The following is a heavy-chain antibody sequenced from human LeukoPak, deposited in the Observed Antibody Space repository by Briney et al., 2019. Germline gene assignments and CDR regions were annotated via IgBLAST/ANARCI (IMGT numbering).Heavy chain of an antibody. Sequence: GGSLRLSCAASGFTFRSYEMNWVRQAPGKGLEWVSYINISGSSVYTAHSVKGRFTISRDNAKNSLYLQMNSLRAEDTAVYYCARVTPNIVVVVAATDYYYGMDVWGQGTTVTVSS. CDR3: ARVTPNIVVVVAATDYYYGMDV. CDR2: INISGSSV. D-gene: IGHD2-15*01. CDR1: GFTFRSYE. J-gene: IGHJ6*02. V-gene: IGHV3-48*03.